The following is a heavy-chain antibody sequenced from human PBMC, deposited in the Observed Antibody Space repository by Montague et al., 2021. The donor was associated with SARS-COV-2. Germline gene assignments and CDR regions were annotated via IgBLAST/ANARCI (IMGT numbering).Heavy chain of an antibody. CDR3: AREGLWLRRIDY. CDR2: IKQDGSEK. D-gene: IGHD5-18*01. CDR1: GFTFSSYW. J-gene: IGHJ4*02. V-gene: IGHV3-7*01. Sequence: SLRLSRAASGFTFSSYWMSWVRQAPGKGLEWVANIKQDGSEKHYVDSVKGRFTISRDNAKKSLYLQMNSLRAEDTAVYYCAREGLWLRRIDYWGQGTLVTVSS.